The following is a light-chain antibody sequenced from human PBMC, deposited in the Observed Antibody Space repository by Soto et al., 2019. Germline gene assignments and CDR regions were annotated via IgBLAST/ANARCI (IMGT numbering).Light chain of an antibody. CDR3: QQYFSTPLT. Sequence: DIVMTQSPDSLALSLGERATIDCKSSQTVSYSSNNQNYLAWYQQKPGQPPKLLIYWASTPEFGVPDRFRGSGSGTDFPLTISSLQAEDVAVYYCQQYFSTPLTFGGGTKVEIK. V-gene: IGKV4-1*01. J-gene: IGKJ4*01. CDR2: WAS. CDR1: QTVSYSSNNQNY.